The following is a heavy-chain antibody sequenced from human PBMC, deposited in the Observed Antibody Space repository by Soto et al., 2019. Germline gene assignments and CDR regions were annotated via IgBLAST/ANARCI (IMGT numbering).Heavy chain of an antibody. CDR3: AKYRITMILVVYSLDY. J-gene: IGHJ4*02. CDR2: ISGSGGST. V-gene: IGHV3-23*01. Sequence: LRLSCAASGFTFSSYAMSWVRQAPGKGLEWVSAISGSGGSTYYADSVKGRFTISRDNSKNTLYLQMNSLRAEDTAVYYCAKYRITMILVVYSLDYWGPGTLVTVSS. CDR1: GFTFSSYA. D-gene: IGHD3-22*01.